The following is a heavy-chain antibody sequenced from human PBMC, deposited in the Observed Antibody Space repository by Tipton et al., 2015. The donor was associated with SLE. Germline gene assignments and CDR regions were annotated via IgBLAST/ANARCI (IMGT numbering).Heavy chain of an antibody. CDR1: GFRFNTYG. V-gene: IGHV3-23*01. CDR2: ITGLGANT. J-gene: IGHJ4*02. Sequence: SLRLSCTASGFRFNTYGMHWVRQAPGKGLEWVSTITGLGANTYYADSVKGRFTISRDISKATIYLQMNSLTAEDTAVYYCAKKKSGRTMIVGNNSFDYWGQGTLVTVSS. D-gene: IGHD3-22*01. CDR3: AKKKSGRTMIVGNNSFDY.